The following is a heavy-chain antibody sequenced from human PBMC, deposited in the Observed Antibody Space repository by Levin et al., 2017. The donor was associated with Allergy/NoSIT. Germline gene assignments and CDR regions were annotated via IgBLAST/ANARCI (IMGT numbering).Heavy chain of an antibody. Sequence: SCAASGFTFSDYYMSWIRQAPGKGLEWVSYISSSGSTIYYADSVKGRFTISRDNAKNSLYLQMNSLRAEDTAVYYCARDDYYYYYGMDVWGQGTTVTVSS. CDR1: GFTFSDYY. CDR3: ARDDYYYYYGMDV. J-gene: IGHJ6*02. CDR2: ISSSGSTI. V-gene: IGHV3-11*01.